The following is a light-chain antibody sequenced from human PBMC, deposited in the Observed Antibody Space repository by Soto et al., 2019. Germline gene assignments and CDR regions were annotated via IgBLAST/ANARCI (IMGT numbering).Light chain of an antibody. V-gene: IGKV3-15*01. J-gene: IGKJ5*01. Sequence: EILMTQSPCTLSVSPGERATLSCRASQSVSRNLAWYQQKPGQAPRLLIYGASTRATGIPARFSGSGSGTEFTLTISSLQYEDFAVYYCQQYNNWHPITFGQGTRLEIK. CDR3: QQYNNWHPIT. CDR2: GAS. CDR1: QSVSRN.